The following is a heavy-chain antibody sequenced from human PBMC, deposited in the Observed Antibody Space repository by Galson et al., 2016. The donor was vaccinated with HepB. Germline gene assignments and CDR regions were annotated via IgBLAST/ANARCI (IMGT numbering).Heavy chain of an antibody. V-gene: IGHV1-69*13. D-gene: IGHD2-15*01. CDR3: ARGGWDCSDTTCYSLYGLDV. Sequence: SVKVSCKASGGTFRNFALNWVRQAPGQGLEWVGGIIPIFGSAYAQKFEGRVTFSADESTSTAYMELSRLRSEDTAVYYCARGGWDCSDTTCYSLYGLDVWGKGTTVTVSS. J-gene: IGHJ6*04. CDR2: IIPIFGSA. CDR1: GGTFRNFA.